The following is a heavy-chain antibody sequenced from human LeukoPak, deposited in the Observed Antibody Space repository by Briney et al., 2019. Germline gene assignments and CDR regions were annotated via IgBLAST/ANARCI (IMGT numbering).Heavy chain of an antibody. Sequence: GASVKVSSKASGYTFTIYYMHWVRQAPGHGLEGMGIINPSGGSTSYAQKFQGRVTMTRDTSTSTVYMELSSLRSEDTAVYYCAATVDTAMVSVFDYWGQGTLVTVSS. CDR2: INPSGGST. V-gene: IGHV1-46*01. CDR3: AATVDTAMVSVFDY. CDR1: GYTFTIYY. D-gene: IGHD5-18*01. J-gene: IGHJ4*02.